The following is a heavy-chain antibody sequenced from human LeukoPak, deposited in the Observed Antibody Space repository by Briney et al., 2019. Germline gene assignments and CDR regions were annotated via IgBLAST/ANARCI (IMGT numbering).Heavy chain of an antibody. D-gene: IGHD6-13*01. Sequence: GASLKVSCKASGYTFIGYYMHWVRQAPGQGLEWMGWINPNSGDTNYAQKLQGRVTMTRDTSISTAYMELSRLRSDDTAVYYCARPSSSWYPYWGQGTLVTVSS. J-gene: IGHJ4*02. V-gene: IGHV1-2*02. CDR3: ARPSSSWYPY. CDR2: INPNSGDT. CDR1: GYTFIGYY.